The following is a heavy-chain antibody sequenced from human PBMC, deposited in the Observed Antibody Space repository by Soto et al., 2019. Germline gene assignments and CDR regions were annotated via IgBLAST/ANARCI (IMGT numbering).Heavy chain of an antibody. Sequence: GESLKISCKGSGYSFTSYWIGWVRQMPGKGLEWMGIIYPGDSDTRYSPSFQGQATISADTSISTAYLQWSSLKASDTAMYYCARQGIAAAGTLPDYYYYGMDVWGQGTTVTVSS. CDR3: ARQGIAAAGTLPDYYYYGMDV. J-gene: IGHJ6*02. CDR1: GYSFTSYW. D-gene: IGHD6-13*01. V-gene: IGHV5-51*01. CDR2: IYPGDSDT.